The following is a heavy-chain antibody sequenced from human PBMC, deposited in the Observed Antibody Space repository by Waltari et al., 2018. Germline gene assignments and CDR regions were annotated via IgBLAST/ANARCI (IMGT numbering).Heavy chain of an antibody. CDR3: AKLPPNLLVTAIGSRVYY. J-gene: IGHJ4*02. Sequence: EVQLLESVGGLVQPGGSLRLSCAASGFTFSSYAMSWVRQAPGKGLESVSAISGSGGSTYYADSVKGRFTISRDNSKNTLYLQMNSLRAEDTAVYYCAKLPPNLLVTAIGSRVYYWGQGTLVTVSS. D-gene: IGHD2-21*02. CDR1: GFTFSSYA. CDR2: ISGSGGST. V-gene: IGHV3-23*01.